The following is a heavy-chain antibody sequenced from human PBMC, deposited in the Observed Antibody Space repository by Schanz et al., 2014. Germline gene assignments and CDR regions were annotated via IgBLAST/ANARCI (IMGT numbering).Heavy chain of an antibody. CDR3: ARIGGSVFDY. J-gene: IGHJ4*02. V-gene: IGHV3-48*01. CDR2: IRSSSTPI. CDR1: GFTFSDYS. Sequence: EVQLVESGGGWVQPGGSLRLSCAASGFTFSDYSMNWVRQAPGKGPEWVSYIRSSSTPIYYADSVKGRFTISRDNAKNSLYLQMNSLRAEDTAVYHCARIGGSVFDYWAQGTLVTDSS. D-gene: IGHD3-10*01.